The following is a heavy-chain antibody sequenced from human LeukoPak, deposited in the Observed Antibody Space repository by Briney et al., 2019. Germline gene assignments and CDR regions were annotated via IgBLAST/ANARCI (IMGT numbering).Heavy chain of an antibody. J-gene: IGHJ4*02. CDR2: INSDGSST. CDR1: GFTFSSHW. D-gene: IGHD6-19*01. Sequence: PGGSLRLSCAASGFTFSSHWMHWVRQAPGKGLVWVSRINSDGSSTIYPDSVKGRFTISRDNAKNTLYLQMNSLRAEDTAVYYCARLRGSAWGFFGYWGQGALVTVSS. CDR3: ARLRGSAWGFFGY. V-gene: IGHV3-74*01.